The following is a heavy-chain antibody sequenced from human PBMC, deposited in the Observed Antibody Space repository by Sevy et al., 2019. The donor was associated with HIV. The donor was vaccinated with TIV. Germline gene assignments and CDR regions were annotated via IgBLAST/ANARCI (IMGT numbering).Heavy chain of an antibody. V-gene: IGHV3-72*01. D-gene: IGHD6-13*01. CDR3: ATHAGIAAAGRVFDY. Sequence: GGSLRLSCAASGFTFSDHYMEWVRQAPGKGLEWVGRTRNKADSYTTEYAASVKGRFTTSRDDSKNSLYLQMNRLKTEETAVYYCATHAGIAAAGRVFDYWGQGSLVTVSS. J-gene: IGHJ4*02. CDR1: GFTFSDHY. CDR2: TRNKADSYTT.